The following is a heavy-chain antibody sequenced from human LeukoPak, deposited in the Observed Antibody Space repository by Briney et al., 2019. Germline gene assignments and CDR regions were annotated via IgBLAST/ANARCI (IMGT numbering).Heavy chain of an antibody. J-gene: IGHJ5*02. Sequence: ASAKVSCKASGYTFTSYDINWVRQATGQGLEWMGWMNPNSGNTGYAQKFQGRVTMTRNTSISTAYMELSSLRSEDTAVYYCARAGSSGWYGRFDWFDPWGQGTLVTVSS. CDR1: GYTFTSYD. CDR3: ARAGSSGWYGRFDWFDP. D-gene: IGHD6-19*01. V-gene: IGHV1-8*01. CDR2: MNPNSGNT.